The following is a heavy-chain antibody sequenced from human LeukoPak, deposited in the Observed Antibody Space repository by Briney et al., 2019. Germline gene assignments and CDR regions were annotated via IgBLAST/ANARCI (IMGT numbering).Heavy chain of an antibody. J-gene: IGHJ2*01. D-gene: IGHD3-10*01. CDR2: FSGSGGTT. CDR3: AKEGKLLWFGELSSYWYFDL. CDR1: GLTFSSYA. V-gene: IGHV3-23*01. Sequence: GGSLRLSCAASGLTFSSYAMSWVRQAPGKGLEWVSAFSGSGGTTYYADSVKGRFTVSRDNSKNTLYLQMNSLRAEDTAVYYCAKEGKLLWFGELSSYWYFDLWGRGTLVTVSS.